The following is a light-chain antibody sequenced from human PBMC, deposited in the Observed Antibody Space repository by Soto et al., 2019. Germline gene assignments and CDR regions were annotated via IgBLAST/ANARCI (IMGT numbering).Light chain of an antibody. CDR3: AAWDDSLNGHV. CDR1: SSNIGTSS. CDR2: TTN. J-gene: IGLJ1*01. V-gene: IGLV1-44*01. Sequence: QSVLTQPHSASGTPGQRVTISCSGSSSNIGTSSVHWFQQLPGTAPKLLISTTNQRPSGVRERFSGSKSGTSASLAIIGLQSEDEADYYCAAWDDSLNGHVFGTGTKLTVL.